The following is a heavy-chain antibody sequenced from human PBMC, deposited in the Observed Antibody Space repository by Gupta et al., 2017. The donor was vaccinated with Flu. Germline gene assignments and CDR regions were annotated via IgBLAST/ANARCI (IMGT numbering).Heavy chain of an antibody. V-gene: IGHV3-74*01. J-gene: IGHJ4*02. CDR2: VSTDGSST. CDR1: GFSFSSYW. Sequence: DVQLVESGGGLVQPGGSLRLSCAVSGFSFSSYWMHWVRQAPGKGLVWVSRVSTDGSSTSYADSVKGRFTISRDNAKNTLYLQMNSLRAEDTAVYYCVRSYDYWGQGTLATVSS. D-gene: IGHD1-26*01. CDR3: VRSYDY.